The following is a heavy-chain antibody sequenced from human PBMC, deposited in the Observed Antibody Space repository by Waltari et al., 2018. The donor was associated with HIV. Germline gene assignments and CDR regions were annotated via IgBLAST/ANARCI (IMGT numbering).Heavy chain of an antibody. D-gene: IGHD4-17*01. J-gene: IGHJ4*02. CDR1: GYTFTGYY. V-gene: IGHV1-2*02. CDR3: AREPSLTTAYDY. Sequence: QVQLVQSGAEVKKPGASVKVSCKASGYTFTGYYMHWVRQAPGQGLEWMGGINPNSGGTNYAQKFQGRVTRTRDTSISTAYMELTRLRSDDTAVYYCAREPSLTTAYDYWGQGTLVTVSS. CDR2: INPNSGGT.